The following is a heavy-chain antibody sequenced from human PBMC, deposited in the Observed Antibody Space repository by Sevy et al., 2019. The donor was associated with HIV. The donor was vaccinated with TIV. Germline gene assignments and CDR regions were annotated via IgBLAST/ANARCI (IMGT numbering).Heavy chain of an antibody. Sequence: SQTLSLTCVISGDSVSSSNAAWNWIRQSPSRGLEWLGRTYFRSQWYNDYAPSVRGRITINPDTSKNHFSLQLNSVTPDDTAVYFCSRDVGNRWPQCFDSWGQGTLVTVSS. CDR1: GDSVSSSNAA. CDR3: SRDVGNRWPQCFDS. V-gene: IGHV6-1*01. J-gene: IGHJ4*02. D-gene: IGHD6-13*01. CDR2: TYFRSQWYN.